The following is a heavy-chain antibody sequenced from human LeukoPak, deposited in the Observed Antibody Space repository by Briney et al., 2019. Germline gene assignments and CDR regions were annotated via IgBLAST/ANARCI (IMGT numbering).Heavy chain of an antibody. CDR1: GFTFSSYE. Sequence: GGSLRLSCAASGFTFSSYEMNWVRQAPGKGLEWVSYISSSGSTIYYADSVKGRFTISRDNAKNSLYLQMNSLRAEDTAVYYCARGEWSSSPFDFWGQGTLVTVSS. V-gene: IGHV3-48*03. CDR2: ISSSGSTI. D-gene: IGHD6-6*01. CDR3: ARGEWSSSPFDF. J-gene: IGHJ4*02.